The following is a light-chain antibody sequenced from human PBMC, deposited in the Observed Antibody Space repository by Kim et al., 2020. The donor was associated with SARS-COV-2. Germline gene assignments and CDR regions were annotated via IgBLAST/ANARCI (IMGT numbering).Light chain of an antibody. J-gene: IGLJ1*01. CDR1: GSDVGGYDY. CDR2: DVS. CDR3: SSYTGSTPYV. V-gene: IGLV2-14*03. Sequence: GQSITISCTGTGSDVGGYDYVSWYQQHPGKAPKLMIYDVSNRPSGVSNRFSGSKSGNTASLTISGLQAEDEADYYCSSYTGSTPYVFGTGTKVTVL.